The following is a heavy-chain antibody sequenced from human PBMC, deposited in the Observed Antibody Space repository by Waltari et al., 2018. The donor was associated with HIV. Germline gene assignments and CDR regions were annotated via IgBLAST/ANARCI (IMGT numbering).Heavy chain of an antibody. V-gene: IGHV3-33*01. CDR2: IWSDGSNK. CDR1: GLIFSIYG. CDR3: ASAAGPFDN. J-gene: IGHJ4*02. D-gene: IGHD6-13*01. Sequence: QVQLVESGGGVVQPGRSLRLSCEASGLIFSIYGMHWVRQAPGKGLEWVAVIWSDGSNKYYADSVKGRVTISRDNSKNTLCLQMNSLRAEDTAVYYCASAAGPFDNWGQGTLVTVSS.